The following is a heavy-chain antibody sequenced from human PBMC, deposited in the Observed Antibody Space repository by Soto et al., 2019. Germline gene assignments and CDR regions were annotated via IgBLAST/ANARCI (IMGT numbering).Heavy chain of an antibody. V-gene: IGHV4-30-2*01. CDR3: VRVPDY. J-gene: IGHJ4*02. CDR1: GGSISSGGYS. Sequence: QLQLXXSGSXLXXPXXTLSLTCAVSGGSISSGGYSWSWIRQPPGKGLDWIGYIYHSGSTYYNPSLKSRVTISVDRSKNQFSLKLSSVTAADTAVYYCVRVPDYWGQGTLVTVSS. CDR2: IYHSGST.